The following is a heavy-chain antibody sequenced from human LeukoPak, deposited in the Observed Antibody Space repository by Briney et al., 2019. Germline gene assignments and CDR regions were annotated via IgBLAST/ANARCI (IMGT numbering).Heavy chain of an antibody. CDR2: ISSSSRTR. J-gene: IGHJ4*02. Sequence: GGSLRLSCVGSGFTFSNYLMNWVRQAPGEGLDWVSYISSSSRTRYYADSVKGRFTISRDNAKDSLYLQMNSLRAEDTAVYYCVRESIGFDYWGRGTLVTVSS. CDR1: GFTFSNYL. D-gene: IGHD2-15*01. CDR3: VRESIGFDY. V-gene: IGHV3-48*04.